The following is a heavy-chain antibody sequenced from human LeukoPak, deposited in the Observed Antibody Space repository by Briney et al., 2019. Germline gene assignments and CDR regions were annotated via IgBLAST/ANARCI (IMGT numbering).Heavy chain of an antibody. J-gene: IGHJ5*02. D-gene: IGHD6-13*01. CDR2: IKQDGREK. CDR1: GFTFSSYW. V-gene: IGHV3-7*01. CDR3: ARGAAAGSTPSWFDP. Sequence: GGSLRLSCGASGFTFSSYWMSWVRQAPGKGLEWVANIKQDGREKYYVDSVKGRFTISRDNAKNSLYLQMNSLRAEDTAVYYCARGAAAGSTPSWFDPWGQGTLVTVSS.